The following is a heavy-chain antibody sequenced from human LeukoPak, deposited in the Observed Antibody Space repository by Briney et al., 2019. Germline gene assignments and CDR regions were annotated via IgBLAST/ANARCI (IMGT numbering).Heavy chain of an antibody. D-gene: IGHD5-18*01. CDR3: AKDRSFSGYSSAYADY. CDR2: ISYDGINK. V-gene: IGHV3-30*04. CDR1: GFTFSQYA. Sequence: GGSLRLSCAASGFTFSQYAMHWVRQAPGKGLDWVAVISYDGINKHFADSVKGRFTISRDSSRNTLYPQMNSLRPEDTAVYYCAKDRSFSGYSSAYADYWGQGTLVTVSS. J-gene: IGHJ4*02.